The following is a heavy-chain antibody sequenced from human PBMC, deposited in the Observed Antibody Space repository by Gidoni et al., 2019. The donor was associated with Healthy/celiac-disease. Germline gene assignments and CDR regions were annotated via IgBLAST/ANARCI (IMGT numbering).Heavy chain of an antibody. CDR1: GGSISSSSYY. CDR3: ARRGRGKRVMDV. CDR2: IYYSGST. J-gene: IGHJ6*04. D-gene: IGHD3-16*01. Sequence: QLQLQESGPGLVKPSETLSLTCTVSGGSISSSSYYWGWIRQPPGKGLELIGCIYYSGSTYYNPSLKSRVTISVDTAKNQFSLKLSSVTAADTAVYYCARRGRGKRVMDVWGKGTTVTVSS. V-gene: IGHV4-39*01.